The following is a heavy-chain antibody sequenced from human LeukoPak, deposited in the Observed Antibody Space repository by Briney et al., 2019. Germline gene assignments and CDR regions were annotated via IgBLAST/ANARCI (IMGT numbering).Heavy chain of an antibody. Sequence: PSETLSLTCAVYGESFSGYYWSWIRQPPGKGLEWIGEINHSGSSNYNPSLKSRVTISVDTSKKQISLKLSSVTAADTAVYYCGRSFYGSGSYFYYMDVWGKGTTVTVSS. CDR3: GRSFYGSGSYFYYMDV. CDR1: GESFSGYY. J-gene: IGHJ6*03. D-gene: IGHD3-10*01. V-gene: IGHV4-34*01. CDR2: INHSGSS.